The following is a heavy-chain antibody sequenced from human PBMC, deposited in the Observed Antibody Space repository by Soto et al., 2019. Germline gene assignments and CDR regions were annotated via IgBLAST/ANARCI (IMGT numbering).Heavy chain of an antibody. CDR3: ARSQYSSGPPRY. J-gene: IGHJ4*02. V-gene: IGHV4-59*01. CDR2: IYYSGST. Sequence: SETLSLTCTVSGGSISSYYWSWIRQPPGKGLEWIGYIYYSGSTNYNPSLKSRVTISVDTSKNQFSLKLSSVTAADTAVYYCARSQYSSGPPRYWGQGTLVTVSS. D-gene: IGHD6-19*01. CDR1: GGSISSYY.